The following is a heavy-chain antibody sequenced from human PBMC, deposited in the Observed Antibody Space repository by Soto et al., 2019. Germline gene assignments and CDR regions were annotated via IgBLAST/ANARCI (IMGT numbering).Heavy chain of an antibody. D-gene: IGHD2-21*02. CDR3: ARGGGDWYIDY. Sequence: PSETLSLTCAVYGGSFSGYYWSWIRQPPGKGLEWIGEINHRGGIAWIGQINHSGSTNSNPSLKSRVTISVDTSKSQVSLKLSSVTAADTAVYYCARGGGDWYIDYWGQGTLVTVSS. V-gene: IGHV4-34*01. CDR2: INHRGGIAWIGQINHSGST. J-gene: IGHJ4*02. CDR1: GGSFSGYY.